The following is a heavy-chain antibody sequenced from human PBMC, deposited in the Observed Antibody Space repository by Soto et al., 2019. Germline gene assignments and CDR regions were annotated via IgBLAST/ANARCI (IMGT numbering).Heavy chain of an antibody. V-gene: IGHV4-59*01. CDR3: ARAESYYAFWSGYYGMDV. CDR1: GGSISSYY. J-gene: IGHJ6*02. D-gene: IGHD3-3*01. Sequence: SETLSLTCTVSGGSISSYYWSWIRQPPGKGLEWIGYIYYSGSTNYNPSLKSRVTISVDTSKNQFSLKLSSVTAADTAVYYCARAESYYAFWSGYYGMDVWGQGTTVTVSS. CDR2: IYYSGST.